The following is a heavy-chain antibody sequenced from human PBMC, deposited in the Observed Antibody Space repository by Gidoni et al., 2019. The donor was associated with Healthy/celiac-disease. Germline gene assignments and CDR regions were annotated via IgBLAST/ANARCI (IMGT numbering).Heavy chain of an antibody. V-gene: IGHV3-15*01. D-gene: IGHD3-16*02. J-gene: IGHJ6*02. CDR2: IKSKTDGGTT. CDR3: TTDLLRLGELSLYYYYGMDV. CDR1: VFPFSNAW. Sequence: EVHLVESGGGLVKPGGSLRLSCSASVFPFSNAWMSLVRQGPGKGLEWVGRIKSKTDGGTTDYAAPVKGRFTISRDDSKNTLYLQMNSLKTEDTAVYYCTTDLLRLGELSLYYYYGMDVWGQGTTVTVSS.